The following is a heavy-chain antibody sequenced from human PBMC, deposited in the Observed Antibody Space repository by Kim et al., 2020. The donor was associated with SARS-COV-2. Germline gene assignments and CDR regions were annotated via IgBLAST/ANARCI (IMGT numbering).Heavy chain of an antibody. CDR1: GFTFSSYT. CDR3: AKVRVTAVHYDHFDY. D-gene: IGHD3-22*01. J-gene: IGHJ4*01. Sequence: GGSLRLSCAASGFTFSSYTMTWVRQAPGKGLEWVSAITTSGGSTYYADSVKGRFTIARDNSTSTLYLQMSSLRAEDTAIYYCAKVRVTAVHYDHFDYW. V-gene: IGHV3-23*01. CDR2: ITTSGGST.